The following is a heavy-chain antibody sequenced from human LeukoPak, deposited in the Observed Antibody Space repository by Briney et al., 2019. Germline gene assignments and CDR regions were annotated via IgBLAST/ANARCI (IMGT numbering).Heavy chain of an antibody. CDR2: IYYSGST. D-gene: IGHD2-2*03. J-gene: IGHJ6*02. Sequence: SETLSLTCTVSGGSISSGGYYWSWIRQHPGKGLEWIGYIYYSGSTYYNPSLKSRVTISVDTSKNQFSLKLSSVTAADTAVYYCARDSGYCSSTSCHQRDYGMDDWGQGTTVTVSS. V-gene: IGHV4-31*03. CDR1: GGSISSGGYY. CDR3: ARDSGYCSSTSCHQRDYGMDD.